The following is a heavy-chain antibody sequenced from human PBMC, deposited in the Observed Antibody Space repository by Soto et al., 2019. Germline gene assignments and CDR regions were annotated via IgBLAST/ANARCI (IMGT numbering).Heavy chain of an antibody. J-gene: IGHJ5*02. CDR2: IGGGGADT. Sequence: DVQLLESGGGLVQPGGSLRLSCAASGFTFSNYAMSWVRQAPGKGLESVSAIGGGGADTYYADSVKGRFTISRDNSKNKLYLQMNSLRADDTAVYYCAKDAVAYNGEWDWFDPWDQGTLVTVTS. CDR1: GFTFSNYA. D-gene: IGHD3-10*01. CDR3: AKDAVAYNGEWDWFDP. V-gene: IGHV3-23*01.